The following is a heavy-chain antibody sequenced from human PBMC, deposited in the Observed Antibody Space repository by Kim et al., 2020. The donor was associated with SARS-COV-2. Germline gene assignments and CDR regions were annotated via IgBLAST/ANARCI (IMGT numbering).Heavy chain of an antibody. CDR3: ARDPRDSGGYALDV. CDR2: ISSSGSTI. CDR1: GFTFSSYE. D-gene: IGHD5-12*01. V-gene: IGHV3-48*03. J-gene: IGHJ6*02. Sequence: GGSLRLSCAASGFTFSSYEMNWVRQAPGKGLEWVSYISSSGSTIYYADSVKGRFTISRDNAKNSLYLQMNSLRAEDTAVYYCARDPRDSGGYALDVWRQGTTVTVSS.